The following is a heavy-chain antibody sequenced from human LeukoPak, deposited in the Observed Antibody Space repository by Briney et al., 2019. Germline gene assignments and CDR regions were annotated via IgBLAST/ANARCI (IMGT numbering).Heavy chain of an antibody. CDR2: IIPIFGTA. CDR1: GGTFSSYA. CDR3: AMPGDPYYYDSSGYYYLDY. D-gene: IGHD3-22*01. J-gene: IGHJ4*02. Sequence: GASVKVSCKASGGTFSSYAISWVRQAPGQGLEWMGGIIPIFGTANYARKFQGRVTITTDESTSTAYMELSSLRSEDTAVYYCAMPGDPYYYDSSGYYYLDYWGQGTLVTVSS. V-gene: IGHV1-69*05.